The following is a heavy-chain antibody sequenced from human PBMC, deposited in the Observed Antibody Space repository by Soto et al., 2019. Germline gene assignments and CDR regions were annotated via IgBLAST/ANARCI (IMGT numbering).Heavy chain of an antibody. CDR3: ASQSSEWLLFAS. CDR1: GCTFSSYS. Sequence: EVQLVESGGGLVQPGGSLRLSCAASGCTFSSYSMNWVRQAPGKWLEWVSYISSSSSTIYYADSVKGRFTISRDNAKNSLYMQMNSLIAEDTAVYYCASQSSEWLLFASWGQGTLVTVSS. D-gene: IGHD5-12*01. CDR2: ISSSSSTI. J-gene: IGHJ4*02. V-gene: IGHV3-48*01.